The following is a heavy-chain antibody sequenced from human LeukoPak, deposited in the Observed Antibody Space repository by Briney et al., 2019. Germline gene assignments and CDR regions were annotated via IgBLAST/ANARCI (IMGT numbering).Heavy chain of an antibody. CDR2: IYYSGST. CDR1: GGSIISDIYY. V-gene: IGHV4-39*01. CDR3: ASPLRYSSLWVPLDS. D-gene: IGHD6-19*01. Sequence: SETLSLTCIVSGGSIISDIYYWGWIRQPPGKGLEWIGTIYYSGSTYYNPSLKSRVTMSVDTSKNQFSLSLRSVTAADTGVYYCASPLRYSSLWVPLDSWGQGTLVTVSS. J-gene: IGHJ4*02.